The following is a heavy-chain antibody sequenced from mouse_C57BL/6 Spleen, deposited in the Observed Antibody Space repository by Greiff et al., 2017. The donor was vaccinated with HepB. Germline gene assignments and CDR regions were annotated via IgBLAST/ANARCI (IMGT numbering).Heavy chain of an antibody. D-gene: IGHD1-1*01. V-gene: IGHV2-5*01. J-gene: IGHJ3*01. CDR3: ATRYYGSSPFAY. Sequence: VKLMESGPGLVQPSQSLSITCTVSGFSLTSYGVHWVRQSPGKGLEWLGVIWRGGSTDYNAAFMSRLSITKDNSKSQVFFKMNSLQADDTAIYYCATRYYGSSPFAYWGQGTLVTVSA. CDR2: IWRGGST. CDR1: GFSLTSYG.